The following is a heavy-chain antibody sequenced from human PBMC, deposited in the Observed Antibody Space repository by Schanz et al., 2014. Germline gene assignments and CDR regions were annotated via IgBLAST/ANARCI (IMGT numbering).Heavy chain of an antibody. CDR1: GGTPSRYA. CDR3: ARGRAGGKILAMQRHAPALRSSDPMHVDS. D-gene: IGHD6-25*01. V-gene: IGHV1-69*01. J-gene: IGHJ5*01. CDR2: IIPIFGAT. Sequence: SGAELKKPGSSVKVSCTAYGGTPSRYATNWARQALGHGLECMGGIIPIFGATKYAQKILGRGTITADESKCIGYMKLSCIKSQDNAVLFCARGRAGGKILAMQRHAPALRSSDPMHVDS.